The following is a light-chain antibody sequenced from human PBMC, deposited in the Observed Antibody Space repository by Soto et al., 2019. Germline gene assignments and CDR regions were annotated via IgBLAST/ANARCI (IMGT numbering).Light chain of an antibody. Sequence: EIVMTQSPATLSVSPGERATLSCRASQSVSSNLAWYQQKPGQTPKLLIYDASTRATGIPARFSGSGSGTEFALTISSLQSEDFAGYYCQQYNVWPLTFGGGTKVEFK. J-gene: IGKJ4*01. CDR3: QQYNVWPLT. V-gene: IGKV3-15*01. CDR2: DAS. CDR1: QSVSSN.